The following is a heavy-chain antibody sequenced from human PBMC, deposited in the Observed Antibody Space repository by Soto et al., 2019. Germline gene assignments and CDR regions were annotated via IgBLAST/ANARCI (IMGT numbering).Heavy chain of an antibody. CDR1: GFTFSSYA. J-gene: IGHJ4*02. CDR3: AKVGGSYLGAHFDY. Sequence: GGSLRLSCAASGFTFSSYAMSWVRQAPGKGLEWVSAISGSGGSTYYADSVKGRFTISRDNSKNTLYLQMNSLRAEDTAVYYYAKVGGSYLGAHFDYWGQGTLVTVSS. D-gene: IGHD1-26*01. V-gene: IGHV3-23*01. CDR2: ISGSGGST.